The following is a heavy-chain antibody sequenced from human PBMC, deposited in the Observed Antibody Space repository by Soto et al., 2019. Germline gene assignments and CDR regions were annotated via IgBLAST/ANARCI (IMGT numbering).Heavy chain of an antibody. CDR3: AKSRYSDSSGDFYDY. D-gene: IGHD3-22*01. Sequence: EVQLLESGGGLVQPGGSLSLSCAASAFTFNNYAMSWVRQAPGKGLEWVSGIGGSGRTTYYADSVKGRFTISRDNSNNTLFLQMNSLGGEETDVYYCAKSRYSDSSGDFYDYWGQGTLVTVSS. CDR1: AFTFNNYA. V-gene: IGHV3-23*01. J-gene: IGHJ4*02. CDR2: IGGSGRTT.